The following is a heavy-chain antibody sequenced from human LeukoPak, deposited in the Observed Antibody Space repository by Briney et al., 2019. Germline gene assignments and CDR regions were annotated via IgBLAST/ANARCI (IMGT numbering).Heavy chain of an antibody. Sequence: ASVKVSCKASGYTFTSYGISWVRQAPGQGLEWMGWISAYNGNTNYAQKLQGRVTMTTDTSTSTAYMELRSLRSDDTAVYYCARDLHDIVVVPAALYNWFDPWGQGTLVTVSS. CDR3: ARDLHDIVVVPAALYNWFDP. D-gene: IGHD2-2*01. CDR2: ISAYNGNT. J-gene: IGHJ5*02. CDR1: GYTFTSYG. V-gene: IGHV1-18*01.